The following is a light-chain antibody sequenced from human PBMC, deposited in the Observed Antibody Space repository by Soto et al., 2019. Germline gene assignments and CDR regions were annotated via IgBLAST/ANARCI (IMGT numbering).Light chain of an antibody. CDR3: QQYGISPAT. CDR2: GAS. CDR1: QSGISTS. Sequence: EIGMTQSPGTLSLSPAERATLSCRASQSGISTSLAWYQRTPGQAPSLLSYGASNRATGIRDRFIGSGSGTDFTLTISSQGPEDFAVYYSQQYGISPATFGPGTKVDIK. J-gene: IGKJ3*01. V-gene: IGKV3-20*01.